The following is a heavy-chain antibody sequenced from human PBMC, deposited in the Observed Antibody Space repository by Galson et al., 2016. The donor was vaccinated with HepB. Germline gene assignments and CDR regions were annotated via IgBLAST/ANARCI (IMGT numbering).Heavy chain of an antibody. CDR3: AKEGPFSWNDY. Sequence: SLRLSCAASGFNFITTWMHWVRQSPGKGLVWVSRINGGGRITNYADSVRGRFTISRDNAKNTVSLQMNSLRAEDTAIYYCAKEGPFSWNDYWGQGTLVTVTS. V-gene: IGHV3-74*01. CDR1: GFNFITTW. D-gene: IGHD6-13*01. J-gene: IGHJ4*02. CDR2: INGGGRIT.